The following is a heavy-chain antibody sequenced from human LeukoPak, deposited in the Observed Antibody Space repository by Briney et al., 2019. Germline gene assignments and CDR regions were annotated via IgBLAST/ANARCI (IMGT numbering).Heavy chain of an antibody. J-gene: IGHJ5*02. V-gene: IGHV4-4*09. CDR3: ARHYSSSRGWFDP. CDR2: IYTSGSTNY. D-gene: IGHD6-6*01. CDR1: GGSISSYY. Sequence: PSETLSLTCSVSGGSISSYYWRWVRQPPGKGLEWIGYIYTSGSTNYNYNSALNSPITISVDTSMNQFSLRLTSVTAGDTARYYCARHYSSSRGWFDPWGQGTLVTVSS.